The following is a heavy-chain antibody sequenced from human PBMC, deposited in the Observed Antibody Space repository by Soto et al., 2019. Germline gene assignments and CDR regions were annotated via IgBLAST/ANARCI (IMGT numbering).Heavy chain of an antibody. J-gene: IGHJ3*01. V-gene: IGHV3-21*01. Sequence: PGGSLRLSCAASGFTFSSYSMNWVRQAPGKGLEWVSSISSSSSYIYYADSVKGRFTISRDNAKNSLYLQMNSLRAEDTAVYYCAAVYTSIQGIAGALQAFYFWCQGIMVTVS. D-gene: IGHD6-13*01. CDR1: GFTFSSYS. CDR2: ISSSSSYI. CDR3: AAVYTSIQGIAGALQAFYF.